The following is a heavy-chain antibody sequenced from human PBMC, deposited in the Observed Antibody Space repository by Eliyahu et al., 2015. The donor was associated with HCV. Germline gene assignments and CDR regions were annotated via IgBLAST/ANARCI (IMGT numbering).Heavy chain of an antibody. CDR2: IYWNDDK. J-gene: IGHJ4*02. Sequence: QITLKESGPTLVKPTQTLTLTCTFSGFSLSTSGVGVGWIRQPPGKALEWLALIYWNDDKRYSPSLKSRLTITKDTSKNQVVLTMTNMDPVDTATYYCARSLDYGDYSYFDYWGQGTLVTVSS. CDR3: ARSLDYGDYSYFDY. V-gene: IGHV2-5*01. D-gene: IGHD4-17*01. CDR1: GFSLSTSGVG.